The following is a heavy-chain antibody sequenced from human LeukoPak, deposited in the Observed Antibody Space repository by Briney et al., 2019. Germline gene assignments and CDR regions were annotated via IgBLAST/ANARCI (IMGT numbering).Heavy chain of an antibody. Sequence: ASVKVSCKASGYTFTSYDINWVRQATGQGLEWMGWMNPNSGNTGYAQKFQGRVTITRNTSISTDYMELSSLRSEDTAVYYCARGPTYYDFWSGYWDYYYYMDVWGKGTTVTVSS. CDR2: MNPNSGNT. V-gene: IGHV1-8*03. CDR3: ARGPTYYDFWSGYWDYYYYMDV. CDR1: GYTFTSYD. J-gene: IGHJ6*03. D-gene: IGHD3-3*01.